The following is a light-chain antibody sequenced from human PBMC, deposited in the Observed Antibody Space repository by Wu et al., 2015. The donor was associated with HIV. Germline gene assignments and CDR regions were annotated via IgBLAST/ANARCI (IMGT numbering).Light chain of an antibody. Sequence: EIVLTQSPGILSLSPGERATLSCRASQIISNSYLAWYQQKPGQAPRLLIYGASSRATGIPDRFSGSGVVGRDFTLTISRLEPEDFAVYYCQQYGISPPYTFGRGTKLEDQT. CDR3: QQYGISPPYT. J-gene: IGKJ2*01. CDR2: GAS. CDR1: QIISNSY. V-gene: IGKV3-20*01.